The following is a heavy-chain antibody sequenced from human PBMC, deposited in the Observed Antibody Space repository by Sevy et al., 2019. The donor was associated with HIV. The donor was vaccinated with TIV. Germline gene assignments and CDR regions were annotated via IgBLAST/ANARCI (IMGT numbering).Heavy chain of an antibody. CDR3: VRDCSSASCLWGLDV. V-gene: IGHV3-7*03. J-gene: IGHJ6*02. CDR2: IKRDGSER. CDR1: GFSFSNYW. Sequence: GGSLRLSCAASGFSFSNYWMSWVRQAPGKGLEWVANIKRDGSERYYVASVKGRFTISRDNAKTSLYLQMHSLRAEDTAVYYCVRDCSSASCLWGLDVWGQGTTVTVSS. D-gene: IGHD2-2*01.